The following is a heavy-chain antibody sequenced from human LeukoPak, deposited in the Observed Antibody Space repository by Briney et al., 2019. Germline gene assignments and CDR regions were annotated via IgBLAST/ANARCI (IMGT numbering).Heavy chain of an antibody. Sequence: QPGGSLRLSCAASGFTFSGSAMSWVRQAPGEGLEWVSLISYSGANSYYTDSVRGRFTISRDNSKDTLFLQMNSLRAEDTAIYYCARDMQLSTWGLRTMVTVSS. J-gene: IGHJ3*01. D-gene: IGHD3-16*02. CDR2: ISYSGANS. CDR1: GFTFSGSA. V-gene: IGHV3-23*01. CDR3: ARDMQLST.